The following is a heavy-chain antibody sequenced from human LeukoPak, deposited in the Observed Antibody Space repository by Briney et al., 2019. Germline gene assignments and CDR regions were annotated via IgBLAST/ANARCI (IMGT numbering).Heavy chain of an antibody. CDR2: IYYSGST. J-gene: IGHJ3*02. V-gene: IGHV4-39*07. CDR1: GGSISSSSYY. CDR3: ARDRITMVRGPAFDI. D-gene: IGHD3-10*01. Sequence: SETLSLTCTVSGGSISSSSYYWGWIRQPPGKGLEWIGSIYYSGSTYYNPSLKSRVTISVDTSKNQFSLKLSSVTAADTAVYYCARDRITMVRGPAFDIWGQGTMVTVSS.